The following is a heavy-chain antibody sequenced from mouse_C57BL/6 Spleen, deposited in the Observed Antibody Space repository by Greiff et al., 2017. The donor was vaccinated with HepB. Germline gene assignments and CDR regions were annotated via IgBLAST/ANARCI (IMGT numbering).Heavy chain of an antibody. D-gene: IGHD1-1*01. Sequence: VQLQQPGAELVKPGASVKLSCKASGYTFTSYWMHWVKQRPGQGLEWIGMIHPNSGSTNYNEKFKSKATLTVDKSSSTAYMQLSSLTSEDSAVYYCSYGSSPYWYFDVWGTGTTVTVSS. J-gene: IGHJ1*03. CDR1: GYTFTSYW. CDR2: IHPNSGST. CDR3: SYGSSPYWYFDV. V-gene: IGHV1-64*01.